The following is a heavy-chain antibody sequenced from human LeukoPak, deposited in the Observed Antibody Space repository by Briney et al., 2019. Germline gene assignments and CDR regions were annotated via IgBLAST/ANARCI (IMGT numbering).Heavy chain of an antibody. J-gene: IGHJ4*02. D-gene: IGHD2-8*01. CDR1: GGSISSYY. Sequence: SETLSLTCTVSGGSISSYYWGWIRQPPGKGLEWIGSIYYSGSTYYNPSLKSRVTISVDTSKNQFSLKLSSVTAADTAVYYCARGFSSVYAGDYWGQGTLVTVSS. V-gene: IGHV4-39*07. CDR3: ARGFSSVYAGDY. CDR2: IYYSGST.